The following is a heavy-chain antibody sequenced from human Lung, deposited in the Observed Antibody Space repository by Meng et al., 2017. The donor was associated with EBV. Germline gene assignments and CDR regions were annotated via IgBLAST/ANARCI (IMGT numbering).Heavy chain of an antibody. D-gene: IGHD5-12*01. J-gene: IGHJ4*02. CDR2: IYYSGGT. Sequence: QEPGPGLVRPSESLACLCPVSGVSISTYNWSWIRQPPGKGLEWIGYIYYSGGTNYNPSLKSRVTISVDTSKNQFSLKLNSVTAADTAVYYCARHDGGYGDYFDHWGQGTLVTVSS. CDR3: ARHDGGYGDYFDH. CDR1: GVSISTYN. V-gene: IGHV4-59*08.